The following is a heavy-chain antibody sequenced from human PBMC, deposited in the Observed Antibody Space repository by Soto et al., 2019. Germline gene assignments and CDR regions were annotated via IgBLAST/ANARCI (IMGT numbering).Heavy chain of an antibody. V-gene: IGHV3-21*01. CDR2: ISSSSSYI. J-gene: IGHJ4*02. CDR1: GFTFSSYS. D-gene: IGHD6-6*01. CDR3: ARDSIAARPNDY. Sequence: GESLKISCAASGFTFSSYSMNWVRQAPGKGLEWVSSISSSSSYIYYADSVKGRFTISRDNAKNSLYLQMNSLRAEDTAVYYCARDSIAARPNDYWGQGTLVTVSS.